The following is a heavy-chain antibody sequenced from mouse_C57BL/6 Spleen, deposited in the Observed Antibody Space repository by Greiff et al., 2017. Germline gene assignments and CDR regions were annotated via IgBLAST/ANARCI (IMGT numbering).Heavy chain of an antibody. CDR2: IDPSDSYT. CDR3: ARDDGYPAWFAY. Sequence: VQLQQPGAELVRPGTSVKLSCKASGYTFTSYWMHWVKQRPGQGLEWIGVIDPSDSYTNYNQKFKGKATLTVDTSSSTAYMQLSSLTSEDSAVYYCARDDGYPAWFAYWGQGTLVTVSA. J-gene: IGHJ3*01. V-gene: IGHV1-59*01. CDR1: GYTFTSYW. D-gene: IGHD2-3*01.